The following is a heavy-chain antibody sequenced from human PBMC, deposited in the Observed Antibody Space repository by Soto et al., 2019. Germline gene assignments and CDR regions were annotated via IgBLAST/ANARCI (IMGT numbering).Heavy chain of an antibody. D-gene: IGHD3-22*01. CDR3: AGSGYYHNSGMDV. V-gene: IGHV4-59*12. J-gene: IGHJ6*02. CDR1: GGSISSYY. CDR2: MYNTGST. Sequence: SETLSLTCPVSGGSISSYYWSWIRQPPGKGLEWIGYMYNTGSTIYNPSLKSRVTISVDRSKNQFSLKLSSVTAADTAVYYCAGSGYYHNSGMDVWGQGTTVTVS.